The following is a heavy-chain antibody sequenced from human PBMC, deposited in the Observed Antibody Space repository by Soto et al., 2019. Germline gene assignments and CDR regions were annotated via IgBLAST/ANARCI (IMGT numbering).Heavy chain of an antibody. J-gene: IGHJ4*02. CDR2: INHSGST. D-gene: IGHD3-16*02. CDR3: ARVRDYVWGSYRYFFDY. Sequence: KTSETLSLTCAVYGGSFSGYYWSWIRQPPGKGLEWIGEINHSGSTNYNPSLKSRVTISVDTSKNQFSLKLSSVTAADTAVYYCARVRDYVWGSYRYFFDYWGQGTLVTVSS. V-gene: IGHV4-34*01. CDR1: GGSFSGYY.